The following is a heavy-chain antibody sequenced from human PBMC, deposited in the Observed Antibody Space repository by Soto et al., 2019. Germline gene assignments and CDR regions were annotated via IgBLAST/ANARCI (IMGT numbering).Heavy chain of an antibody. J-gene: IGHJ4*02. D-gene: IGHD4-4*01. CDR1: WGTSGAYG. Sequence: SLRVWCGAAWGTSGAYGVRWVSEKTREWLGFVEVISYDGNNKFYADSVKGRFTISRDSSSQTLYLQMNSLRPDDTAMYYCARVGVSSTDYTWNYGTYFDYWGTGALVTVSS. V-gene: IGHV3-30*03. CDR2: ISYDGNNK. CDR3: ARVGVSSTDYTWNYGTYFDY.